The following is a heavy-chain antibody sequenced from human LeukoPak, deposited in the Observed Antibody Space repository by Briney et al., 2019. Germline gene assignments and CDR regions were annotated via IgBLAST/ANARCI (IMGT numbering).Heavy chain of an antibody. Sequence: PSETQSLTCTLSGGSISSYYGSWIRQPAGRGLEWIGRIYTSGSNNYKPSLNSRRTMSVDTSKNQFSLNLGSVTAADTAVYYCARDLRGEYSKYLGAFEIWGQGTMVTVSS. J-gene: IGHJ3*02. CDR1: GGSISSYY. CDR2: IYTSGSN. D-gene: IGHD4-11*01. CDR3: ARDLRGEYSKYLGAFEI. V-gene: IGHV4-4*07.